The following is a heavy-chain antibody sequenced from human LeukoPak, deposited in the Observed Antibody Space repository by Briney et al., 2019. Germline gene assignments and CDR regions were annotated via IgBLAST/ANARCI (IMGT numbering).Heavy chain of an antibody. D-gene: IGHD6-6*01. V-gene: IGHV3-11*06. CDR2: ISRSSSYT. CDR1: GFTFSDYY. CDR3: ARDLESSSSSAFDY. Sequence: GGSLRLSCAASGFTFSDYYMSWIRQAPGKGLEWVSYISRSSSYTNYADSVKGRFTISRDNAKNSLYLQMSSLRADDTAVYYCARDLESSSSSAFDYWGQGTLVTVSS. J-gene: IGHJ4*02.